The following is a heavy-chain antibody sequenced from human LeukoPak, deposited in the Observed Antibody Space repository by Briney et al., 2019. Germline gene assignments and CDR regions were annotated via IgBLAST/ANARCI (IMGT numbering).Heavy chain of an antibody. J-gene: IGHJ4*02. Sequence: GGSLRLSCAASGFTFSSYAMSWVRQDPGKGLEWVSAISGSGGSTYYADSVKGRFTISRDNAKNSLYLQMNSLRAEDTAVYYCARVEAGIAAANWGQGTLVTVAS. V-gene: IGHV3-23*01. CDR1: GFTFSSYA. CDR3: ARVEAGIAAAN. CDR2: ISGSGGST. D-gene: IGHD6-13*01.